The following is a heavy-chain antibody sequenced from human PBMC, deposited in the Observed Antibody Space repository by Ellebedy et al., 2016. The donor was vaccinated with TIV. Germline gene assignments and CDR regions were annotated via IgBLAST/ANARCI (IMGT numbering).Heavy chain of an antibody. V-gene: IGHV3-30*18. CDR1: GFTFSSYG. J-gene: IGHJ4*02. CDR2: ISYDGSKK. D-gene: IGHD6-19*01. Sequence: GESLKISCAASGFTFSSYGMHWVRQAPGKGLEWVALISYDGSKKYYADSVKGRFTISRDNSKNMLYLQVNSLRAEDTAVYYCAKQSSGWLHYFDHWGQGTLVTVSS. CDR3: AKQSSGWLHYFDH.